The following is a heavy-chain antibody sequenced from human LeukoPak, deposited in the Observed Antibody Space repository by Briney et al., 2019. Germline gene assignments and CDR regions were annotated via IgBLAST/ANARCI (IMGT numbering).Heavy chain of an antibody. D-gene: IGHD1-26*01. V-gene: IGHV1-18*01. J-gene: IGHJ6*02. CDR3: ARDVLSYSYYYYGMDV. CDR1: GYTFTSYG. CDR2: ISAYNGNT. Sequence: ASVKVSCKASGYTFTSYGISWVRQAPGQGLEWMGWISAYNGNTNYAQKLQGRVTMTTDTSTSTAYMELRSLRSDDTAVCYCARDVLSYSYYYYGMDVWGQGTTVTVSS.